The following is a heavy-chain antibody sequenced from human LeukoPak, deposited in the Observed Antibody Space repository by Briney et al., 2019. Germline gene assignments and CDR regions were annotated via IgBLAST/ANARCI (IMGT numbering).Heavy chain of an antibody. CDR2: IWYDGSNK. D-gene: IGHD3-22*01. CDR3: ARDSTSYYYDSSGYDAFDI. CDR1: GFTFSSYG. J-gene: IGHJ3*02. V-gene: IGHV3-33*01. Sequence: QPGRSLRLSCAASGFTFSSYGMHWVRQAPGKGLEWVAVIWYDGSNKYYADSVKGRFTISRDNSKNTLYLQMNSLRAEDTAVYYCARDSTSYYYDSSGYDAFDIWGRGTMVTVSS.